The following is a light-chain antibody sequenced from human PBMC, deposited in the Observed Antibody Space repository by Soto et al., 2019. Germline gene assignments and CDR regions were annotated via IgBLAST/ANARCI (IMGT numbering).Light chain of an antibody. CDR2: DVS. CDR1: SSDAGGYNY. V-gene: IGLV2-14*01. CDR3: SSYTSSSTPLYV. Sequence: SSRTQPASVSWSPGQPLALSCSVTSSDAGGYNYVSWYQQHPGKAPKLMIYDVSNRPSGVSNRFSGSKSGNTASLTISGLQAEDEADYYCSSYTSSSTPLYVFGTGTKVTVL. J-gene: IGLJ1*01.